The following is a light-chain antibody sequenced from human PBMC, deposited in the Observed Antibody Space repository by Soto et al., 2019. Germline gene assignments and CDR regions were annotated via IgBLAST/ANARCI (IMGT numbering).Light chain of an antibody. CDR2: LGD. CDR1: TSNIGTFY. Sequence: QSVLPQPPSASSTPGQTVTISCSGSTSNIGTFYVYWYQHLPGTAPKLLIYLGDQGASGVSDRFSGSKSGTSASLAINGLRADDEADYYCAAWDDNLNAYVFGSGTKVTVL. J-gene: IGLJ1*01. V-gene: IGLV1-47*02. CDR3: AAWDDNLNAYV.